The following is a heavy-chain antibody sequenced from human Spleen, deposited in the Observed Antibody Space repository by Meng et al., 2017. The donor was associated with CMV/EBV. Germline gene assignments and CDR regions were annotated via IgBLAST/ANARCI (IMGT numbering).Heavy chain of an antibody. CDR3: ARDVGDYVSGVD. Sequence: GESLKISCAVSGFTFSSHWMHWVRQAPGKGLVWVSRIHSDGSSTSYADSVKGRFTISRDNAKNTLFLEMNSLRVEDTAVYFCARDVGDYVSGVDWGQGTLVTVSS. V-gene: IGHV3-74*01. CDR1: GFTFSSHW. CDR2: IHSDGSST. D-gene: IGHD4-17*01. J-gene: IGHJ4*02.